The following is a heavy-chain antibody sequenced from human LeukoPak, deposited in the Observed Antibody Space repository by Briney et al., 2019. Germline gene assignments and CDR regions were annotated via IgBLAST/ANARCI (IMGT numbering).Heavy chain of an antibody. D-gene: IGHD5-18*01. CDR1: GGSISSYY. J-gene: IGHJ5*02. V-gene: IGHV4-4*09. CDR3: ARHSYGVLNWFDP. Sequence: KTSETLSLTCTVSGGSISSYYWSWIRQPPGKGLEWIGYIYTSGSTNYNPSLKSRVTISVDTSKNQFSLKLSSVTAADTAVYYCARHSYGVLNWFDPWGQGTLVTVSS. CDR2: IYTSGST.